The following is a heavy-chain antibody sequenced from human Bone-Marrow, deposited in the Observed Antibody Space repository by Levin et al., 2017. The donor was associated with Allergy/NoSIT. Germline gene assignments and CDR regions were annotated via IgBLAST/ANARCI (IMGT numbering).Heavy chain of an antibody. CDR1: GFTVSSNY. CDR3: ARALNFDWLLNF. CDR2: IYSGGST. J-gene: IGHJ4*02. Sequence: GESLKISCAASGFTVSSNYMSWVRQAPGKGLEWVSVIYSGGSTYYADSVKGRFTISRDNSKNTLYLQMNSLRAEDTAVYYCARALNFDWLLNFWGQGTLVTVSS. V-gene: IGHV3-66*01. D-gene: IGHD3-9*01.